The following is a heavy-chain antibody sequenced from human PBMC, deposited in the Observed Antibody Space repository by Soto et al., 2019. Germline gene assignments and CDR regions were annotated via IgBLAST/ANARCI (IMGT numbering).Heavy chain of an antibody. CDR3: ARGLQQGGSYGMDV. Sequence: QVQLRQWGAGLLKPSETLSLTCAVYGGSFSGYYWSWVRQPPGKGLERIGEIIHSGRTNCNPSLESRVVISADTSKNQFSLNLNSVTAADTAVYYCARGLQQGGSYGMDVWGQGTTVTVSS. CDR1: GGSFSGYY. V-gene: IGHV4-34*01. D-gene: IGHD3-16*01. CDR2: IIHSGRT. J-gene: IGHJ6*02.